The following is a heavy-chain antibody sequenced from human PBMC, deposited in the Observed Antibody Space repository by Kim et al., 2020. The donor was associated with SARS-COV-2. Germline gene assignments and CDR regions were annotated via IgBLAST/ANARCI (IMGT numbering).Heavy chain of an antibody. CDR3: VTDRIAADGGGWFGR. V-gene: IGHV4-4*07. D-gene: IGHD6-13*01. CDR1: GFSMSSYY. J-gene: IGHJ5*02. Sequence: SETLSLTCTVSGFSMSSYYWSWIRQPAGKGLEWIGRIYTSGPTTYSPSFESRVTMSVATSKNQFSLTLMTVTAADTAVYYCVTDRIAADGGGWFGRWGQG. CDR2: IYTSGPT.